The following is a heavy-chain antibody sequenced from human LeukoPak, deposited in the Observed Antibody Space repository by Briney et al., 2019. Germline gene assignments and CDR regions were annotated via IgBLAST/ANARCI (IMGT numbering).Heavy chain of an antibody. D-gene: IGHD5-24*01. V-gene: IGHV5-51*01. J-gene: IGHJ4*02. CDR3: ARVQDGYSYDAFDI. CDR2: INPRDSDT. Sequence: GESLKISCKGSGYSFSRYWVGWVRQMPGKGLEWMGIINPRDSDTFYSPSFEGQVTISAGTSISTVYLEWSSLEASATAMYYCARVQDGYSYDAFDIWGQGTPVTVSS. CDR1: GYSFSRYW.